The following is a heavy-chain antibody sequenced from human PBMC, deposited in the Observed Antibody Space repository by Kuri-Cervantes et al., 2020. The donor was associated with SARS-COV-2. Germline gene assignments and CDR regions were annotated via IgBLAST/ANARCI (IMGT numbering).Heavy chain of an antibody. J-gene: IGHJ4*02. V-gene: IGHV3-23*03. CDR2: IYSGGSST. Sequence: GESLKISCAASGFTFSSYAMSWVRQAPGKGLEWVSVIYSGGSSTYYADSVQGRFTISRDNSKNTLYLQMNSLRAEDTAVYYCAKWDVIVVVAAPELHYWGQGTLVTVSS. CDR3: AKWDVIVVVAAPELHY. D-gene: IGHD2-15*01. CDR1: GFTFSSYA.